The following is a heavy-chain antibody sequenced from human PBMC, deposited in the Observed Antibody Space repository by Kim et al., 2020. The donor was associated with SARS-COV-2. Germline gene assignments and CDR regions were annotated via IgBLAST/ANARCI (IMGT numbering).Heavy chain of an antibody. CDR1: GGSISSSSYY. D-gene: IGHD6-19*01. CDR2: IYYSGST. Sequence: SETLSLTCTVSGGSISSSSYYWGWIRQPPGKGLEWIGSIYYSGSTYYNPSLKSRVTISVDTSKNQFSLKLSSVTAADTAVYYCATYSLRAGTFDYWGQGTLVTVSS. V-gene: IGHV4-39*01. J-gene: IGHJ4*02. CDR3: ATYSLRAGTFDY.